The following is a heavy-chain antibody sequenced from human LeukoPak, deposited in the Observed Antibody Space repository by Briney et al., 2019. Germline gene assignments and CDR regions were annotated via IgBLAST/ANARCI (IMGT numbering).Heavy chain of an antibody. J-gene: IGHJ3*02. CDR2: IYFCGST. D-gene: IGHD3-10*01. V-gene: IGHV4-31*03. CDR3: AILEGGSGKRDTFDI. CDR1: GGSICSSGYY. Sequence: SETLSLTCTVSGGSICSSGYYWSWIRQHPGKGLEYIRYIYFCGSTYYNPSLKSRVTLSVGTSQNQFSLSLSSVTAADTAVYYCAILEGGSGKRDTFDIWGQGTMVTVSS.